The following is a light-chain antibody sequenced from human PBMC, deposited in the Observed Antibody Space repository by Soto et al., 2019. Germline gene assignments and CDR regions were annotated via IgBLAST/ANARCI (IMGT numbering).Light chain of an antibody. Sequence: SVLTQPASVSGSPGQSITISCTGTSSDVGAYNYVSWYQQHPGKVPKVMIFDVSSRPSGVSNRFSGSKSGNTASLTISGLQTEDEADYYCSSYTTSRNVVFGGGTKLTVL. CDR2: DVS. V-gene: IGLV2-14*03. J-gene: IGLJ2*01. CDR3: SSYTTSRNVV. CDR1: SSDVGAYNY.